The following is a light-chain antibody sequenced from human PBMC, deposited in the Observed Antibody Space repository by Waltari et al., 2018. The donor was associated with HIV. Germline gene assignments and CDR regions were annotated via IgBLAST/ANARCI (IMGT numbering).Light chain of an antibody. V-gene: IGLV2-8*01. J-gene: IGLJ3*02. CDR3: SSYAGSNNLV. Sequence: QSALTQPPSASGSPGQSVTISCTGTSSDVGGYNYVSWYEQHPGKAPKLMIYEVSKRPSGVPVRFSRSKSGNTASLTVSGLQAEDEADYYCSSYAGSNNLVFGGGTKLTVL. CDR1: SSDVGGYNY. CDR2: EVS.